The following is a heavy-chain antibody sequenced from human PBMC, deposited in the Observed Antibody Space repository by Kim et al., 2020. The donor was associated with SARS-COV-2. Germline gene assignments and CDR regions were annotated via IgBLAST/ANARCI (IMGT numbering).Heavy chain of an antibody. CDR1: GFTFSSYS. D-gene: IGHD2-21*01. J-gene: IGHJ4*02. Sequence: GGSLRLSCAASGFTFSSYSMNWVLPAPGKGLEWVSSIIISSSYIYYADSVKGRFTISRDNAKNSLYLQMNSMRAEDTAVYYCARVNGIAFDYWGQGTLVTLPS. CDR2: IIISSSYI. CDR3: ARVNGIAFDY. V-gene: IGHV3-21*01.